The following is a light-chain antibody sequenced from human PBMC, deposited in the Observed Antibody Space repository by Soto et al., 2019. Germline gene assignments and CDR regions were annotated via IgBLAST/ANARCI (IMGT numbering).Light chain of an antibody. V-gene: IGKV3-20*01. Sequence: EIVLTQSPDTLSLSPGERATLSCRASQSVSSSYLAWYKQRPGQAPRLLIYGASSRATGIPDRFSGSGSGTDFTLTISRLEPEDFAVYYCQQYGTSPYTFGRGTKLEIK. J-gene: IGKJ2*01. CDR3: QQYGTSPYT. CDR2: GAS. CDR1: QSVSSSY.